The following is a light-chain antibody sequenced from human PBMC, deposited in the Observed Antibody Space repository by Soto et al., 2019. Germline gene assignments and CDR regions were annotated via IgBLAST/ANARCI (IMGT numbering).Light chain of an antibody. CDR3: QQYGDPPYT. CDR1: QSIGSN. J-gene: IGKJ2*01. CDR2: GAS. V-gene: IGKV3-20*01. Sequence: EIVLTQSPATLSVSPGERATLSCRTSQSIGSNLAWYLQKPGQAPRLLIYGASTRAAGTPDRFSGSGSGTEFALTISRLEPEDFAVYYCQQYGDPPYTFGQGTKVDIK.